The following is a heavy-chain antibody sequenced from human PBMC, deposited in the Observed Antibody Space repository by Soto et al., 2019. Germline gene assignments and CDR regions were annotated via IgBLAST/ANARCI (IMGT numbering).Heavy chain of an antibody. D-gene: IGHD2-2*01. CDR1: GGSFSGYY. CDR2: INHSGST. J-gene: IGHJ5*02. Sequence: SETLSLTCAVYGGSFSGYYWSWIRQPPGKGLEWIGEINHSGSTNYNPSLKSRVTISVDTSKNQFSLKLSSVTAADTAVYYCARMYCSSTSCALGGLSPWGQGTLVTVSS. CDR3: ARMYCSSTSCALGGLSP. V-gene: IGHV4-34*01.